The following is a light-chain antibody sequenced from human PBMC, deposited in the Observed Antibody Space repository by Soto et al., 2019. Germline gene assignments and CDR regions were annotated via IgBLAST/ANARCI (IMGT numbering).Light chain of an antibody. CDR1: QCVTTSY. V-gene: IGKV3D-7*01. CDR2: CAS. CDR3: QQDYNCYTLT. J-gene: IGKJ4*01. Sequence: PGDRVTLSCRGSQCVTTSYLPGYQQKPGQAPRLIIYCASTSATSIPARLSGSGSWTDFTLTISSLQPEDFVVSYCQQDYNCYTLTFGGGTKVEIK.